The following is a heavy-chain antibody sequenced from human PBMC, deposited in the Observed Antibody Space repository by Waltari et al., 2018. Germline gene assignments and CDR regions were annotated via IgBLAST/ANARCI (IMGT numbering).Heavy chain of an antibody. CDR1: GGSISSYY. Sequence: QVQLQESGPGLVKPSETLSLTCTVSGGSISSYYWSWIRQPPGKGLEGIGYIYYSGSTNDNPSLTGRGTISVDTSKNQFALKLSSVTAADTAVYYCAREPRGAAARGAMDGWGKGTTVTVSS. CDR2: IYYSGST. CDR3: AREPRGAAARGAMDG. D-gene: IGHD6-13*01. J-gene: IGHJ6*04. V-gene: IGHV4-59*01.